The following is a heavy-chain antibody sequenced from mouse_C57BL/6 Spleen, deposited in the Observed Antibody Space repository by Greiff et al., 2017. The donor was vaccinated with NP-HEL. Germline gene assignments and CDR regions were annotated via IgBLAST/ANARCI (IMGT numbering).Heavy chain of an antibody. CDR1: GYTFTSYW. Sequence: QVQLQQPGAELVKPGASVKLSCKASGYTFTSYWMQWVKQRPGQGLEWIGEIDPSDSYTNYNQKFKGKATLTVDTSSSTAYMQLSSLTSEDSAVYYCARSRFITTGGYFDVWGTGTTVTVSS. CDR2: IDPSDSYT. V-gene: IGHV1-50*01. CDR3: ARSRFITTGGYFDV. J-gene: IGHJ1*03. D-gene: IGHD1-1*01.